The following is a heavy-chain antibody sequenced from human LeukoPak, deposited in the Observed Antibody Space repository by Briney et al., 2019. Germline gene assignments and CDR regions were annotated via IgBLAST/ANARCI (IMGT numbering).Heavy chain of an antibody. J-gene: IGHJ6*03. V-gene: IGHV4-4*07. CDR3: ARAPGEMVQGVRYYYYYMDV. D-gene: IGHD3-10*01. CDR2: IYTSGST. CDR1: GGSTSSYY. Sequence: SETLSLTCTVSGGSTSSYYWSWIRQPAGKGLEWIGRIYTSGSTNHNPSLKSRVTMSVDTSKNQFSLKLSSVTAADTAVYYCARAPGEMVQGVRYYYYYMDVWGKGTTVTVSS.